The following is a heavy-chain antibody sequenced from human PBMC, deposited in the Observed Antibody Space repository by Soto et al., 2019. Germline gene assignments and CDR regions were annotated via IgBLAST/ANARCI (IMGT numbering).Heavy chain of an antibody. Sequence: QVQLVESGGGVVQPGRSLRLYCAVSGFTLSSYGIHWVRQAPGKGLEWVAFMSYDGNKKYYADSVKGRFTISRDNSKNTLYLQMDSLRADDTAMYYCAKGLSVIQEWIIDGHWGQGTQVTVSS. D-gene: IGHD5-18*01. J-gene: IGHJ4*02. CDR3: AKGLSVIQEWIIDGH. CDR1: GFTLSSYG. V-gene: IGHV3-30*18. CDR2: MSYDGNKK.